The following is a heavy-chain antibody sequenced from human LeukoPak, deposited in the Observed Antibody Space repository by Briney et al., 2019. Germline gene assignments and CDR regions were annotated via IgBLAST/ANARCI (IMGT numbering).Heavy chain of an antibody. CDR1: GFTFSSYA. CDR2: ISGSGGST. Sequence: GGSLRLSCAASGFTFSSYAMGWVRQAPGKGLEWVSAISGSGGSTYYADSVKGRFTISRDNSKNTLYLQMNSLRAEDTAVYYCAKDGFGSSWPYYFDYWGQGTLVTVSS. D-gene: IGHD6-13*01. CDR3: AKDGFGSSWPYYFDY. J-gene: IGHJ4*02. V-gene: IGHV3-23*01.